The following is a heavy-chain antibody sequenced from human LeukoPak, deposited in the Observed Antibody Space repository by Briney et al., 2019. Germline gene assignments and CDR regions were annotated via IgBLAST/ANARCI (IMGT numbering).Heavy chain of an antibody. V-gene: IGHV3-72*01. CDR3: ARSSSSWYPLFDY. CDR2: TRNKANSYTT. J-gene: IGHJ4*02. D-gene: IGHD6-13*01. Sequence: GSLRLSCAASGFTFSDHYMDWVRQAPGKGLEWVGRTRNKANSYTTEYAASVKGRFTISRDDSKNSVYLQMNSLETEDTAVHYCARSSSSWYPLFDYWGQGTLVTVSS. CDR1: GFTFSDHY.